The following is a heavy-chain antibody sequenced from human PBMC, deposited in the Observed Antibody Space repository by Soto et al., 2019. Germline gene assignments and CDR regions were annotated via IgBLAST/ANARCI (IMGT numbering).Heavy chain of an antibody. CDR1: GGSVSSGTYY. D-gene: IGHD6-19*01. V-gene: IGHV4-61*01. CDR2: IYYSGIT. J-gene: IGHJ4*02. Sequence: SETLSLTCTVSGGSVSSGTYYWSWIRQPPGKGLEWIANIYYSGITNYNPSLKSRVTISLDTSKNQFSLKLSSVTSEDTAVYYCAKSKGGWVPDFWGPGTLVTVSS. CDR3: AKSKGGWVPDF.